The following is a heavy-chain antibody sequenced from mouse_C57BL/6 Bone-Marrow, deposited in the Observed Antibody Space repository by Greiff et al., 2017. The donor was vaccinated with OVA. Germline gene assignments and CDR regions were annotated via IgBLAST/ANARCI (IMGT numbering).Heavy chain of an antibody. J-gene: IGHJ2*01. CDR1: GFTFSDYY. CDR2: INYDGSST. V-gene: IGHV5-16*01. Sequence: EVQLVESEGGLVQPGSSMKLSCTASGFTFSDYYMAWVRQVPEKGLEWVANINYDGSSTYYLDSLKSRFIISRDNAKNILYLQMSSLKSEDTATYYCARGFYWDYWGQGTTLTVSS. CDR3: ARGFYWDY.